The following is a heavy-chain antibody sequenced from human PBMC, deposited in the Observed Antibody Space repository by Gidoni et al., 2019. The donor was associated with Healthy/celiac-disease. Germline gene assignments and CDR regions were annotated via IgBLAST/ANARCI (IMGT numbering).Heavy chain of an antibody. Sequence: TISRDNSKNTLYLQMNSLRAEDTAVYYCAKGEMATMYFDYWGQGTLVTVSS. V-gene: IGHV3-23*01. J-gene: IGHJ4*02. D-gene: IGHD5-12*01. CDR3: AKGEMATMYFDY.